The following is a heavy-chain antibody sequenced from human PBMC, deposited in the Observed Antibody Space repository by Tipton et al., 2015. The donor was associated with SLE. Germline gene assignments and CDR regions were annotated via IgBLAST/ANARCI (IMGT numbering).Heavy chain of an antibody. V-gene: IGHV3-21*03. D-gene: IGHD7-27*01. J-gene: IGHJ6*02. Sequence: SLRLSCAASGFTFTSFAMNWVRQAPGKGLEWVSSISGSGGGRYYADSVKGRFTISRDNAKNSLYLQMNSLRAEDTAVYYCARDPGDGYYYYYGMDVWGQGTTVTVSS. CDR2: ISGSGGGR. CDR1: GFTFTSFA. CDR3: ARDPGDGYYYYYGMDV.